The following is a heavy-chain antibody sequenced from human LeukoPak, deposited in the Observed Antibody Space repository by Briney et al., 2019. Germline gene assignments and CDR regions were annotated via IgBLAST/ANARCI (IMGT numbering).Heavy chain of an antibody. Sequence: SETLSLTCTVSGGSISSGDYYWSWIRQPPGKGLEWIGYTYYSGSTYYNPALKSRVTISVDTSKNQFSLKLSSVSAADTAVYYCARGERAGGYYGMDVWGKGTAVTVSS. J-gene: IGHJ6*04. V-gene: IGHV4-30-4*01. CDR1: GGSISSGDYY. D-gene: IGHD1-1*01. CDR3: ARGERAGGYYGMDV. CDR2: TYYSGST.